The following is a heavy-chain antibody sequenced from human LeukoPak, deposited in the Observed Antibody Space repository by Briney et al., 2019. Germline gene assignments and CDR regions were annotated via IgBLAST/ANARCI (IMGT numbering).Heavy chain of an antibody. CDR1: GFTFSSYD. Sequence: GGSLRLSCAASGFTFSSYDMHWVRQATGKGLEWVSAIGTAGDTYYPGSVKGRFTISRENAKNSLYLQMNSLRAGDTAVYYCARVGPTAGGYYYYGMDVWGKGTTVTVSS. CDR2: IGTAGDT. V-gene: IGHV3-13*01. D-gene: IGHD5-18*01. CDR3: ARVGPTAGGYYYYGMDV. J-gene: IGHJ6*04.